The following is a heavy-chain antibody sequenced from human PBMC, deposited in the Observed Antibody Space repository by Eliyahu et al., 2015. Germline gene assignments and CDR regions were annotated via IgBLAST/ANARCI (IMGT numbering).Heavy chain of an antibody. CDR3: AKDLDAYYYDSSGLLFS. CDR2: ISWNSGSI. Sequence: EVQLVESGGGLVQPGRSLRLSCAASGFTFDDYAMHWXRQAPGKGLEWVSGISWNSGSIGYADSVKGRFTISRDNAKNSLYLQMNSLRAEDTALYYCAKDLDAYYYDSSGLLFSWGQGTLVTVSS. J-gene: IGHJ4*02. V-gene: IGHV3-9*01. CDR1: GFTFDDYA. D-gene: IGHD3-22*01.